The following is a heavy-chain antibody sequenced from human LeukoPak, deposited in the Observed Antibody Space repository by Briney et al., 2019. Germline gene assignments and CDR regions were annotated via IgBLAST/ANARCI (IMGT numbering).Heavy chain of an antibody. D-gene: IGHD4-17*01. V-gene: IGHV3-74*01. J-gene: IGHJ4*02. Sequence: GGSLRLSCAASGFTFTNYAMSWVRQAPGKGLVWVSRIDTDGSSTSYADSVKGRFTISRDNAKNTLYLQMNSLRAEDTAVYYCTRDRYGDYSDYWGQGILVTVSS. CDR3: TRDRYGDYSDY. CDR1: GFTFTNYA. CDR2: IDTDGSST.